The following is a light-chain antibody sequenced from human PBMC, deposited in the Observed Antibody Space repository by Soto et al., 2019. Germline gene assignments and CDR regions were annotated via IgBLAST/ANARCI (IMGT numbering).Light chain of an antibody. Sequence: SSELTQPPSVSVAPGKTARINCGGDNIGSKNVHWYQQRPGQAPVLVIYYDSDRPSGMPERFSGSNSGNTATLTSSRVEAGDQADYYCQVWDGSSDHVLFGGGTKLTVL. CDR2: YDS. V-gene: IGLV3-21*04. J-gene: IGLJ2*01. CDR3: QVWDGSSDHVL. CDR1: NIGSKN.